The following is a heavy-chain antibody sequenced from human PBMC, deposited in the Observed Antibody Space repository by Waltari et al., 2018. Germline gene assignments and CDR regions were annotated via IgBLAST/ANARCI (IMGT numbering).Heavy chain of an antibody. D-gene: IGHD6-19*01. CDR2: IYYSGST. CDR3: ARDDGQWLEYYFDY. Sequence: QVQLQESGPGLVKPSETLSLTCTVSGGSISSYYWSWIRQPPGKGLEWIGYIYYSGSTNYNPSLKSRVTISVDTSKNQFSLKLSSVTAADTAVYYCARDDGQWLEYYFDYWGQGTLVTVSS. V-gene: IGHV4-59*01. CDR1: GGSISSYY. J-gene: IGHJ4*02.